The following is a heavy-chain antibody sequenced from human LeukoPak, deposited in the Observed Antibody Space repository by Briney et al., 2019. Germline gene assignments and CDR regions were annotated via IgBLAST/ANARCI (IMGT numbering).Heavy chain of an antibody. CDR1: GYTFTSYA. Sequence: ASVKVSRKASGYTFTSYAMHWVRQAPGQRLEWMGWINAGNGNTKYSQKFQGRVTMTTDTSTSTAYMELRSLRSDDTAVYYCARLRNDYMDVWGKGTTVTVSS. D-gene: IGHD4-11*01. CDR2: INAGNGNT. V-gene: IGHV1-3*01. J-gene: IGHJ6*03. CDR3: ARLRNDYMDV.